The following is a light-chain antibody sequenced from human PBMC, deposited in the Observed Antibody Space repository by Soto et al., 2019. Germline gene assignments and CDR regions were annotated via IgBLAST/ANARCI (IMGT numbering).Light chain of an antibody. Sequence: SPLSLPFPPVQAATTCCRSSRVLVYGDGNTYLNWFQQRPGQSPRRLIFKVSHRDSGVPDRFSGSGSGTNFTLKISRVEPEDFAVYYYQQYGTPSSVKFGQGTRLEIK. CDR1: RVLVYGDGNTY. CDR3: QQYGTPSSVK. CDR2: KVS. V-gene: IGKV2-30*01. J-gene: IGKJ5*01.